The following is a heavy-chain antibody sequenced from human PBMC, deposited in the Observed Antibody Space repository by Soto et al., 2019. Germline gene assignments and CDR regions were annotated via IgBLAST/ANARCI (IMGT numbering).Heavy chain of an antibody. CDR2: ISGSGGST. V-gene: IGHV3-23*01. Sequence: GSLRLSCAASGFTFSSYAMSWVRQAPGKGPEWVSAISGSGGSTYYADSVKGRFTISRDNSKNTLYLQMNSLRAEDTAVYYCAKSVLRFLEWLPHPYYYGMDVWGQGTTVTV. D-gene: IGHD3-3*01. J-gene: IGHJ6*02. CDR3: AKSVLRFLEWLPHPYYYGMDV. CDR1: GFTFSSYA.